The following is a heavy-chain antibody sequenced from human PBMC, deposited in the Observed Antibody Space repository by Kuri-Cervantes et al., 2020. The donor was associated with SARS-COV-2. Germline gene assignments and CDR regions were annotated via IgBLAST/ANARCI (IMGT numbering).Heavy chain of an antibody. CDR2: IDSGGST. CDR3: ARVAGEGPIYYYYMDV. J-gene: IGHJ6*03. V-gene: IGHV3-66*02. D-gene: IGHD1-1*01. Sequence: GESLKISRAAPGFTFSSYAMSWVRQAPGKGLEWVSVIDSGGSTYYADSVKGRFTISRDNSKNTLYLQMNSLRAEDTAVYYCARVAGEGPIYYYYMDVWGKGTTVTVSS. CDR1: GFTFSSYA.